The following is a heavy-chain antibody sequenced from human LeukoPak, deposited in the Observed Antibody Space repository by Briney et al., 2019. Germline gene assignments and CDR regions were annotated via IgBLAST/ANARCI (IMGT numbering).Heavy chain of an antibody. D-gene: IGHD3-22*01. Sequence: GGSLRLSCAASGFTFSSYWMSWVRQAPGKGLEWVANIKQDGSEKYYVDSVKGRFTISRDNSKNTLYLQMNSLRVEDTAVYYCATLPYYYDSSGSYYFDYWGQGTLVTVSS. CDR3: ATLPYYYDSSGSYYFDY. J-gene: IGHJ4*02. CDR2: IKQDGSEK. V-gene: IGHV3-7*01. CDR1: GFTFSSYW.